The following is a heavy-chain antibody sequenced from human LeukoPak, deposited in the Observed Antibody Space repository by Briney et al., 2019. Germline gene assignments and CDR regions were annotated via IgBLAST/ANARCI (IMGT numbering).Heavy chain of an antibody. V-gene: IGHV4-59*01. J-gene: IGHJ5*02. D-gene: IGHD3-10*01. CDR1: GGSISSYY. Sequence: SETLSLTCTVSGGSISSYYWSWIRQPPGKGLEWIGYIYYSGSTNYNPSLKSRVTISVDTSKNQFSLKLSSVTAADTAVYYCARVDVLLWFGELSENWFDPWGQGTLVTVSS. CDR2: IYYSGST. CDR3: ARVDVLLWFGELSENWFDP.